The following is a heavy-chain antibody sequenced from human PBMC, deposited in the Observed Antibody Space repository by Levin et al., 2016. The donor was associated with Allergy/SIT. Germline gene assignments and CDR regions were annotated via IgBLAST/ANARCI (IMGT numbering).Heavy chain of an antibody. V-gene: IGHV4-39*01. D-gene: IGHD6-6*01. J-gene: IGHJ4*02. Sequence: SETLSLTCTVSGGSISSSSYYWGWIRQPPGKGLEWIGSIYYSGSTNYNPSLKSRVTISVDTSKNQFSLKLSSVTAADTAVYYCARHEGGSSDLDYWGQGILVTVSP. CDR1: GGSISSSSYY. CDR3: ARHEGGSSDLDY. CDR2: IYYSGST.